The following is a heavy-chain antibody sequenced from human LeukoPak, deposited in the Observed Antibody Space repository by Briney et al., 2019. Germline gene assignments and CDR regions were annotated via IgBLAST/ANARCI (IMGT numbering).Heavy chain of an antibody. Sequence: GGSLRLSCAASGFTVSTYDMHWLRQAPGEGPQWIAYFGISGTIYYADSVRGRFTISRDSAKNSLHLEMNSLRVDDTAIYYCAAYGSYPYWGQGTPVTVSS. V-gene: IGHV3-48*01. D-gene: IGHD3-16*01. J-gene: IGHJ4*02. CDR3: AAYGSYPY. CDR2: FGISGTI. CDR1: GFTVSTYD.